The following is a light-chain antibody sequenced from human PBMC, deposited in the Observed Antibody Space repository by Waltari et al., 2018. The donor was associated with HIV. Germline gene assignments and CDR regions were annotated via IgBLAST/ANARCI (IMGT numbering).Light chain of an antibody. Sequence: QSALTQPASVSGSPGQSITISCTGTSSDVSGYNNVSWYQQHPGKAPKLMIYDVSNRPSGVSNRFSGSKSGNTASLTISGLQAEDEADYYCSSYTSSSTLDVFGTGTKVTVL. J-gene: IGLJ1*01. CDR2: DVS. V-gene: IGLV2-14*03. CDR1: SSDVSGYNN. CDR3: SSYTSSSTLDV.